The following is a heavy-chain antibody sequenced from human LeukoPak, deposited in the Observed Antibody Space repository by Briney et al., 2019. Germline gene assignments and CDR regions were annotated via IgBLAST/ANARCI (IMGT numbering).Heavy chain of an antibody. CDR3: ARDYYGSGSYSTDY. CDR2: INPNSGAT. V-gene: IGHV1-2*02. D-gene: IGHD3-10*01. J-gene: IGHJ4*02. CDR1: GYTFTGYQ. Sequence: GASVKVSCKASGYTFTGYQMHGVLQAPGQGREWMGGINPNSGATGYAWGFQGRVTMTRDTSIGTAYMGLSRRRAGGRDVYYCARDYYGSGSYSTDYWGPGTLVTVSS.